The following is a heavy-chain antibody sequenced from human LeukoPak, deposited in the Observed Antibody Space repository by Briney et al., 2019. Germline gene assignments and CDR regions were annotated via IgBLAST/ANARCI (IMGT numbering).Heavy chain of an antibody. J-gene: IGHJ4*02. CDR2: INPSGGST. Sequence: ASVKVSCKASGYTFTSYYMHWVRQAPGQGLEWMGIINPSGGSTSYAQKFQGRVTMTRDTSTSTVYMELSSLRSEDTAVYYCAKDLDSSGYYDGVHSWGQGTLVTVSS. CDR1: GYTFTSYY. CDR3: AKDLDSSGYYDGVHS. D-gene: IGHD3-22*01. V-gene: IGHV1-46*01.